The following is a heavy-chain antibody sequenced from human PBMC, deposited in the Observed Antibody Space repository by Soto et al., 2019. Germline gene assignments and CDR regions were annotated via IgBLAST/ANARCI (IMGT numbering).Heavy chain of an antibody. V-gene: IGHV4-59*01. CDR3: ARAQIVEQLVVAFDI. J-gene: IGHJ3*02. D-gene: IGHD6-6*01. CDR2: IYYSGST. Sequence: SETLSLTCTVSGGSISSYYWSWIRQPPGKGLEWIGYIYYSGSTNYNPSLKSRVTISVDTSKNQFSLKLSSVTAADTAVYYCARAQIVEQLVVAFDIWGQGTMVTVSS. CDR1: GGSISSYY.